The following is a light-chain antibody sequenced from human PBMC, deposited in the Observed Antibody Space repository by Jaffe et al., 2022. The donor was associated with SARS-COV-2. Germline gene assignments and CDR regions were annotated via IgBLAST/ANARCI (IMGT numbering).Light chain of an antibody. CDR1: SSDVGNYNY. Sequence: QSALTQPASVFGSLGQSITISCTGTSSDVGNYNYVSWFQQHPGKAPKFLIYDVSHRPSGVSNRFSGSKSGNTASLTISGLQAEDEADYYCSSYRNSNSVLFGTGTKVIVL. CDR3: SSYRNSNSVL. J-gene: IGLJ1*01. V-gene: IGLV2-14*01. CDR2: DVS.